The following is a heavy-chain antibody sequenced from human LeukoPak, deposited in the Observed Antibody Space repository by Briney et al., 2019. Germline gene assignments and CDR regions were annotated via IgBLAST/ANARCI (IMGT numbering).Heavy chain of an antibody. CDR2: ISGSGDNM. D-gene: IGHD1-26*01. CDR3: ARDGYSGSYYRLYYFFMDV. V-gene: IGHV3-23*01. Sequence: GGSLRLSCAASGFTFSSYGMSWVRQAPGKGLEWVSSISGSGDNMDYADSVKGRFTISRDNSENTLYLQMNSLRGEDTAVYYCARDGYSGSYYRLYYFFMDVWGKGTTVTVSS. CDR1: GFTFSSYG. J-gene: IGHJ6*03.